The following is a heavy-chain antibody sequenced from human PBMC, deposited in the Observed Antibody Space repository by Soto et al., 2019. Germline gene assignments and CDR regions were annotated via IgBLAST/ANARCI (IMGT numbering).Heavy chain of an antibody. Sequence: GSVPVSYNACGYRFPGYYIHLVRQAPRQELEWMGWINHNCCSTNYAQKFQGWVTMTRDTSISTAYMELSRLRSDDTAVYYCARSWVYDFWSGYSIDYWGQGTLVTVSS. CDR3: ARSWVYDFWSGYSIDY. CDR2: INHNCCST. J-gene: IGHJ4*02. D-gene: IGHD3-3*01. V-gene: IGHV1-2*04. CDR1: GYRFPGYY.